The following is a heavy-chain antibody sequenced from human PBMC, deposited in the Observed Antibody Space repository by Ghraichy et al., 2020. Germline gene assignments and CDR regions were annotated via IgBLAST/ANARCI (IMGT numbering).Heavy chain of an antibody. D-gene: IGHD4-11*01. J-gene: IGHJ6*02. V-gene: IGHV1-2*02. CDR3: AREYWGNYPPLYYYYGMDV. CDR1: GYTFTGYY. Sequence: ASVKVSCKASGYTFTGYYMHWVRQAPGQGLEWMGWINPNSGGTNYAQKFQGRVTMTRDTSISTAYMELSRLRSDDTAVYYCAREYWGNYPPLYYYYGMDVWGQGTTVTVSS. CDR2: INPNSGGT.